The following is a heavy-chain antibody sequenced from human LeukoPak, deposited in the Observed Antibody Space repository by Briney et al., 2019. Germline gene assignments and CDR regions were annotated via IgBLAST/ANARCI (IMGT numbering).Heavy chain of an antibody. V-gene: IGHV3-23*01. J-gene: IGHJ4*02. CDR2: ISGSGGGT. CDR3: AKDSAKKYDAY. Sequence: PGGSLRLSCAASGFTFSSYGMSWVRQAPGKGLERVSSISGSGGGTFYVDSVKGRFIISRDNARNTVYLQMHSLRAEDTALYYCAKDSAKKYDAYWRQGTLVTVSS. CDR1: GFTFSSYG. D-gene: IGHD3-16*01.